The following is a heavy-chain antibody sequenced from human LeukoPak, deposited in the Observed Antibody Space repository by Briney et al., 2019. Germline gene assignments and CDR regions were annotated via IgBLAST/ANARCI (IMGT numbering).Heavy chain of an antibody. CDR3: ARSYYYDSSGYYSVGLDWFDP. J-gene: IGHJ5*02. Sequence: SETLSLTCTVSGGSISSSSYYWGWIRQPPGKGLEWIGSIYHSGSTYYNPSLKSRVTISVDTSKNQFSLKLSSVTAADTAVYYCARSYYYDSSGYYSVGLDWFDPWGQGTLVTVSS. CDR2: IYHSGST. D-gene: IGHD3-22*01. CDR1: GGSISSSSYY. V-gene: IGHV4-39*07.